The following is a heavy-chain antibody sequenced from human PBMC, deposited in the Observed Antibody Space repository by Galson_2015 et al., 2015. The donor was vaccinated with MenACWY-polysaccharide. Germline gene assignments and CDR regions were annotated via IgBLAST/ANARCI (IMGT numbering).Heavy chain of an antibody. D-gene: IGHD3-10*01. J-gene: IGHJ4*02. CDR3: ARGRRGEGTDY. CDR2: ISYSGTT. V-gene: IGHV4-39*07. Sequence: SETLSLTCSVSGASINDSPYFWGWIRQPPGKGPEWIGSISYSGTTYYYSSLKSRVIMSTDTSKNQFSLKLSSVTAADTAVYYCARGRRGEGTDYWGQGTLVTVSS. CDR1: GASINDSPYF.